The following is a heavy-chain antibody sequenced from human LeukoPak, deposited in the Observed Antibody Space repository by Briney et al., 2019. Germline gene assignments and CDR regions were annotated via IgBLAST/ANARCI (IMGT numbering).Heavy chain of an antibody. Sequence: SGGSLRLSCAASGFSFNDYSMSWVRQAPGKGLEWVSSITSGSTFIYYAVSVRGRFTISRDNAENSLYLQMNSLRAEDTAVYYCARIGSGRFYYYMDVWGKGTTVTVSS. CDR1: GFSFNDYS. CDR2: ITSGSTFI. J-gene: IGHJ6*03. CDR3: ARIGSGRFYYYMDV. V-gene: IGHV3-21*01. D-gene: IGHD3-10*01.